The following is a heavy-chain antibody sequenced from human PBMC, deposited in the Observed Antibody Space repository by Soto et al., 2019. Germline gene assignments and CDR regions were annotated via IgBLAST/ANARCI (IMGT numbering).Heavy chain of an antibody. V-gene: IGHV3-66*01. J-gene: IGHJ4*02. D-gene: IGHD3-16*01. CDR1: GFTVSTKY. CDR2: IYSGGST. CDR3: ARDPWAADY. Sequence: GGSLRLSCAASGFTVSTKYMSWVCQAPGKGLEWVSVIYSGGSTFYADSVRGRFTISRDNSKNTVNLQMNSLRAEDTAVYYCARDPWAADYWGQGTLVTVSS.